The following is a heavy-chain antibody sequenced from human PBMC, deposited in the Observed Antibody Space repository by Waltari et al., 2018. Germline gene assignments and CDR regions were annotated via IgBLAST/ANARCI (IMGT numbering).Heavy chain of an antibody. V-gene: IGHV3-53*01. D-gene: IGHD3-10*01. CDR1: GFTVSSNY. CDR2: LYSGGST. CDR3: ARDLVPITMVRGTKGYYYGMDV. J-gene: IGHJ6*02. Sequence: EVQLVESGGGLIQPGGSLRLSCAASGFTVSSNYMSWVRQAPGKGLEWVSVLYSGGSTYYADSVKGRFTISRDNSKNTLYLQMNSLRAEDTAVYYCARDLVPITMVRGTKGYYYGMDVWGQGTTVTVSS.